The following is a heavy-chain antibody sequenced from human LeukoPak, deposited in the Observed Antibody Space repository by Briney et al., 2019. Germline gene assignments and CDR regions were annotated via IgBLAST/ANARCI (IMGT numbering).Heavy chain of an antibody. CDR3: AASPDYYDSSGYSYYFDY. CDR1: GFTVSSNY. J-gene: IGHJ4*02. V-gene: IGHV3-53*01. CDR2: IYSGGST. D-gene: IGHD3-22*01. Sequence: GGSLRLSCAASGFTVSSNYMNWVRQAPGKGLEWVSIIYSGGSTYYADSVKGRFTISRDNSKNTLYLQMSSLRSEDTAVYYCAASPDYYDSSGYSYYFDYWGQGTLVTVSS.